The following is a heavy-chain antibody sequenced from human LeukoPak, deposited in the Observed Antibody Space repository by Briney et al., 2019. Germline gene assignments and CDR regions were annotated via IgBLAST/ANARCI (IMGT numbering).Heavy chain of an antibody. CDR3: ARERGSYPWYFDY. Sequence: PSQTLSLTCTVSGGSICSGSYYWSWIRQPAGKGLEWIGRIYTSGSTNYNPSLKSRVTISVDTSKNQFSLKLSSVTAADTAVYYCARERGSYPWYFDYWGQGTLVTVSS. J-gene: IGHJ4*02. CDR2: IYTSGST. CDR1: GGSICSGSYY. D-gene: IGHD1-26*01. V-gene: IGHV4-61*02.